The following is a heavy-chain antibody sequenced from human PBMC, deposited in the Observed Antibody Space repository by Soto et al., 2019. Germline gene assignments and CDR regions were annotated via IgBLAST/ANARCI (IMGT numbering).Heavy chain of an antibody. CDR2: IYHSGST. CDR3: ARLAMVRGFPGGAFDI. V-gene: IGHV4-31*03. CDR1: GGATSRGGYY. D-gene: IGHD3-10*01. J-gene: IGHJ3*02. Sequence: QVQLQESGPGLVKPSQTLSLTCTVSGGATSRGGYYWSWIRQHPGKGLEWIAYIYHSGSTYYNPSLKSRVTISLDTSKNQFSLKLSYVTAADTAVYYCARLAMVRGFPGGAFDIWGQGTMVTVSS.